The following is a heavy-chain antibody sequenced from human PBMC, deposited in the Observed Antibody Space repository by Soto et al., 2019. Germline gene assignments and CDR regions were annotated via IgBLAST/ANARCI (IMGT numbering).Heavy chain of an antibody. Sequence: PGGSLRLSCAASGFTFSSYGMHWVRQAPGKGLEWVAVIWYDGSNKYYADSVKGRFTISRDNSKNTLYLQMNSLRAEDTAVYYCARDGVPAAMFDYWGQGTLVTVSS. CDR1: GFTFSSYG. CDR3: ARDGVPAAMFDY. J-gene: IGHJ4*02. D-gene: IGHD2-2*01. V-gene: IGHV3-33*01. CDR2: IWYDGSNK.